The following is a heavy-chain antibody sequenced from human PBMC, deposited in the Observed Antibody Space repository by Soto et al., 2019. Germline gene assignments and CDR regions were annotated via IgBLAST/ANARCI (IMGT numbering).Heavy chain of an antibody. V-gene: IGHV1-18*01. CDR3: AKGGDYGDSLLISNLYGMDV. CDR1: GYTFAHYG. J-gene: IGHJ6*02. Sequence: ASVKVSCKASGYTFAHYGIGWVRQAPGQGLEWVGWISAYNGNTHHAQNVQGRVTMTTDTSTSTAYMELRSLRAEDTAVYYCAKGGDYGDSLLISNLYGMDVWGQGTTVTVSS. CDR2: ISAYNGNT. D-gene: IGHD4-17*01.